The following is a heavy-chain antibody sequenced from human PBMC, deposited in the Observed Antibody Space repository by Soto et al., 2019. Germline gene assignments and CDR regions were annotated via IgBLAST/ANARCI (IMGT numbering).Heavy chain of an antibody. V-gene: IGHV1-8*01. CDR3: ARGELLWFGELRR. CDR2: MDPNSGDT. D-gene: IGHD3-10*01. Sequence: QVQLVQSGAEVKKPGASVKVSCKASGYTFTSYEINWVRQATGQGLEWMGWMDPNSGDTRYAQKFQGRVPMTRNTSISTAYMELSSLRSEATPRYYCARGELLWFGELRRWGQGTLVTVSS. CDR1: GYTFTSYE. J-gene: IGHJ4*02.